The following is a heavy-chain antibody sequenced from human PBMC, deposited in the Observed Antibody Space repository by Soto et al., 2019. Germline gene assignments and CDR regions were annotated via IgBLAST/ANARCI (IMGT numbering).Heavy chain of an antibody. D-gene: IGHD6-19*01. V-gene: IGHV4-39*01. Sequence: QLQLQESGPGLVRPSETLSLTCTVSGGSISSSSYYWGWIRQPPGKWLEWIGSIYYSGSTYYNPSLKSRVTISVDTAKNQFSLKLSSVTAADTAVYYCASPKIAVYNWFDPWGQGTLVTVSS. CDR2: IYYSGST. CDR1: GGSISSSSYY. CDR3: ASPKIAVYNWFDP. J-gene: IGHJ5*02.